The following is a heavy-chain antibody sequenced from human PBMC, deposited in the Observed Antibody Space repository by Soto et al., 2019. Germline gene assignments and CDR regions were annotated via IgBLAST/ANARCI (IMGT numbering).Heavy chain of an antibody. CDR2: VSADGGTT. D-gene: IGHD2-15*01. Sequence: QVHLVQSGVEVKKPGASVKVSCKASGYTFINYGFSWVRQAPGQGLEWMGWVSADGGTTRYAQKFQGEVTMTTDTSTTTAYMELRSLRSDDTAVYYCARDWYCSGGVCHDVFDIWGQGTMVTVSS. CDR1: GYTFINYG. J-gene: IGHJ3*02. V-gene: IGHV1-18*04. CDR3: ARDWYCSGGVCHDVFDI.